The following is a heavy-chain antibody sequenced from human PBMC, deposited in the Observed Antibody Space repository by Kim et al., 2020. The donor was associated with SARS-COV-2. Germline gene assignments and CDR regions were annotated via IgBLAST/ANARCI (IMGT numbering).Heavy chain of an antibody. Sequence: GGSLRLSCAASGFTFSDYYMSWIRQAPGKGLEWVSYISSSGSTIYYADSVKGRFTISRDNAKNSLYLQMNSLRAEDTAVYYCAREVREAHFWSGYYMGWFDPWGQGTLVTVSS. J-gene: IGHJ5*02. CDR1: GFTFSDYY. CDR2: ISSSGSTI. V-gene: IGHV3-11*01. CDR3: AREVREAHFWSGYYMGWFDP. D-gene: IGHD3-3*02.